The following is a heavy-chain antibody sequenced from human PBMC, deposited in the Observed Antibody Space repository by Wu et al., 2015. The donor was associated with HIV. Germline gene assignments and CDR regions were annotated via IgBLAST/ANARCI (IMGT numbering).Heavy chain of an antibody. CDR2: IMAAFGAT. V-gene: IGHV1-69*05. CDR1: GGSLSAYT. CDR3: ARDLEISAAGFPNAFHM. D-gene: IGHD6-13*01. J-gene: IGHJ3*02. Sequence: QVQVVQSGAEVREPGSSVKVSCTTSGGSLSAYTISWVRQAPGQGLEWMGGIMAAFGATNYAQQFQGRVTITTDEATSTVYMELNRLRPEDTAMYYCARDLEISAAGFPNAFHMWGQGTMVTVSS.